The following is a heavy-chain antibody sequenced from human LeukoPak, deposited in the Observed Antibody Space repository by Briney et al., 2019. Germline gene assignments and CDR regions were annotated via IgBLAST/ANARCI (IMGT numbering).Heavy chain of an antibody. CDR1: GYTFTSYG. CDR2: INVYDGNT. D-gene: IGHD2-15*01. Sequence: ASVKVSCKASGYTFTSYGVSWVRQAPGQGLEWMGWINVYDGNTKYGQNLQGRVTMTTDTSTSTAYMELRSLGSDDTAVYYCARDSGYCSGDSCNYYYGIGVWGQGTTVTVSS. V-gene: IGHV1-18*01. CDR3: ARDSGYCSGDSCNYYYGIGV. J-gene: IGHJ6*02.